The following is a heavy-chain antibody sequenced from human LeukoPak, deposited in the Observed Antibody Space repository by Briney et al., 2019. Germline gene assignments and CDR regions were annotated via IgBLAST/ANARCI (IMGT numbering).Heavy chain of an antibody. CDR3: ASSYSSSWNFDY. CDR2: IYYSGST. V-gene: IGHV4-39*01. D-gene: IGHD6-13*01. CDR1: GGSISSSSYY. J-gene: IGHJ4*02. Sequence: PSETLSLTCTVSGGSISSSSYYWGWIRQPPGKGLEWIGSIYYSGSTYYNPSLKSRVTISVDTSKNQFSLKLSSVTAADTAVYYCASSYSSSWNFDYWGQGTLVTVSS.